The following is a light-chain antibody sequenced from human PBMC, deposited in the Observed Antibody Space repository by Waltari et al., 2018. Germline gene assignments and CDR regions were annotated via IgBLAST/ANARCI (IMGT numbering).Light chain of an antibody. CDR3: AAWDDSLNGPVV. Sequence: QSVLTQPPSASGTPGPRVTISCSGSSSNIGSNTVHWYQQLPGTAPKLLIYSNNQRPSGVPDRFSGSKSGTSASLAISGLQSEDEADYYCAAWDDSLNGPVVFGGGTKLTVL. V-gene: IGLV1-44*01. CDR1: SSNIGSNT. CDR2: SNN. J-gene: IGLJ2*01.